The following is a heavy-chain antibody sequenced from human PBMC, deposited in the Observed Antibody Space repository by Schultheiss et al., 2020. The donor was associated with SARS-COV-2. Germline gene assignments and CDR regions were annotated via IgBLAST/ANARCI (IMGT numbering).Heavy chain of an antibody. CDR1: GGTFSSYA. J-gene: IGHJ5*02. V-gene: IGHV1-69*06. Sequence: SVKVSCKASGGTFSSYAISWVRQAPGQGLEWMGGIIPIFGTANYAQKFQGRVTITADKSTSTAYMELRSLRSDDTAVYYCARDHGSSSWYSGSWFDPWGQGTLVTVSS. CDR2: IIPIFGTA. D-gene: IGHD6-13*01. CDR3: ARDHGSSSWYSGSWFDP.